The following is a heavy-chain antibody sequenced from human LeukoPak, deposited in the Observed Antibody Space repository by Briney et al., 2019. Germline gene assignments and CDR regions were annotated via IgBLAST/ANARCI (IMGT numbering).Heavy chain of an antibody. D-gene: IGHD3-22*01. J-gene: IGHJ4*02. CDR3: ARDRAQYYYDSSGYDY. CDR2: INSDGSST. CDR1: GFTFSSYW. Sequence: GGSLRLSCAASGFTFSSYWMHWVRQAPGKGLVWVSRINSDGSSTSYADSVKGRFTISRDNAKSTLYLQMNSLRAEDTAVYYCARDRAQYYYDSSGYDYWGQGTLVTVSS. V-gene: IGHV3-74*01.